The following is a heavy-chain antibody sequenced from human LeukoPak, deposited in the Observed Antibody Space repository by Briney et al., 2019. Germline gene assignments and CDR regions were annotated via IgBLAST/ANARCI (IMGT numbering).Heavy chain of an antibody. V-gene: IGHV3-74*01. CDR3: ARDRIVVVTAILRSDYYGMDV. CDR1: GFTSSSYW. Sequence: PGGSLRLSCAASGFTSSSYWMHWVRQAPGEGLVWVSRINSDGSSTSYADSVKGRFTISRDNAKNTLYLQMNSLRAEDTAVYYCARDRIVVVTAILRSDYYGMDVWGQGTTVTVSS. J-gene: IGHJ6*02. D-gene: IGHD2-21*02. CDR2: INSDGSST.